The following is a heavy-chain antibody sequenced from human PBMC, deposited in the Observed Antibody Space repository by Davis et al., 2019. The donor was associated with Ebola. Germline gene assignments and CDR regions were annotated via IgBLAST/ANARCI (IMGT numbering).Heavy chain of an antibody. CDR3: ARGSLYDSSEWDI. D-gene: IGHD3-22*01. V-gene: IGHV1-18*01. CDR2: ISTYNGNT. J-gene: IGHJ3*02. Sequence: ASVKVSCMSSGYTFISTGLSWVRQAPGQGLEWMGWISTYNGNTKYALKLQGRVTMTTDTSTSTAYMELRSLRSDDTAVYYCARGSLYDSSEWDIWGQGTMVTVSP. CDR1: GYTFISTG.